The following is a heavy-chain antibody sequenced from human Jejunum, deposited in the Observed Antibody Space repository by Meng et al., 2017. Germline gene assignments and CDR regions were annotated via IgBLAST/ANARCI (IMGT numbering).Heavy chain of an antibody. CDR3: AHSSSSSSFGFDY. V-gene: IGHV4-61*08. Sequence: QVQVREARPGRGGPSEPLPLTCTVSGGSVSSAAYYWNWIRQPPGKGLEWIGYIYYSGGTTYSPSLNSRVTISIDTAKNQVSLKVSSVTAADTAVYYCAHSSSSSSFGFDYWGQGTLVTVSS. CDR1: GGSVSSAAYY. D-gene: IGHD6-6*01. J-gene: IGHJ4*02. CDR2: IYYSGGT.